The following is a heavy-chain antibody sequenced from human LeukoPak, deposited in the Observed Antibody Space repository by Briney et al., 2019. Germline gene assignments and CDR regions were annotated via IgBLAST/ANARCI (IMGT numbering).Heavy chain of an antibody. CDR2: IIPIFGTA. V-gene: IGHV1-69*05. J-gene: IGHJ4*02. CDR1: GGTFSSYA. Sequence: GSSVKVSCKASGGTFSSYAISWVRQAPGQGLEWMGGIIPIFGTANYAQKFQGRVTITTDESTSTAYMELSSLRSEDTAVYYCARETLWKDGPGSYMSYWGQGTLVTVSS. CDR3: ARETLWKDGPGSYMSY. D-gene: IGHD3-10*01.